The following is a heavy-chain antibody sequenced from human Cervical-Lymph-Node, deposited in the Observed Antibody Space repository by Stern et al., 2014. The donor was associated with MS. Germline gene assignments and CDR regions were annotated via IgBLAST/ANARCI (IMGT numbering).Heavy chain of an antibody. V-gene: IGHV3-23*04. CDR2: ISGGSANI. Sequence: VQLVQSGGGLVQPGGSLRLSCVASGFTFTNYAMTWVRQAPGKGLEWVSSISGGSANIYYADSVKGRLTISRDNFKNTLYLQMNSLRAEDTAVYYCAKDAPYDYVWKSFRYTFESWGQGTLVTVSS. J-gene: IGHJ4*02. D-gene: IGHD3-16*02. CDR3: AKDAPYDYVWKSFRYTFES. CDR1: GFTFTNYA.